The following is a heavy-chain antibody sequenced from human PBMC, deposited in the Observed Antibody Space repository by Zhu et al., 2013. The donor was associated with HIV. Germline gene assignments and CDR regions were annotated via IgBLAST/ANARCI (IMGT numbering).Heavy chain of an antibody. Sequence: QVQLVQSGAEVKKPGSSVKVSCKASGGTFSSYAISWVRQAPGQGLEWMGGIIPIFGTANYAQKFQGRVTITADKSTSTAYMELSSLRSEDTAVYYCARDKGYCSGGSCQTLGYWGQGTLVTVSS. CDR3: ARDKGYCSGGSCQTLGY. V-gene: IGHV1-69*06. CDR1: GGTFSSYA. D-gene: IGHD2-15*01. J-gene: IGHJ4*02. CDR2: IIPIFGTA.